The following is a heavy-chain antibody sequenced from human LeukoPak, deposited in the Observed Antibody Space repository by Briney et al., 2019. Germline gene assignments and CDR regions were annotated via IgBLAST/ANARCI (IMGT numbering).Heavy chain of an antibody. CDR3: AKDGSGWSRTPGPNFDY. CDR2: ISGSGGTT. Sequence: GVSLTLSCTASGFTFSSYAMSWVRQAPGKGLEWVSAISGSGGTTYYADSVKGRFTISRDNSKNTQYLQMNRLRAEDTAVYYCAKDGSGWSRTPGPNFDYWGQGTLVTVSS. J-gene: IGHJ4*02. CDR1: GFTFSSYA. D-gene: IGHD6-19*01. V-gene: IGHV3-23*01.